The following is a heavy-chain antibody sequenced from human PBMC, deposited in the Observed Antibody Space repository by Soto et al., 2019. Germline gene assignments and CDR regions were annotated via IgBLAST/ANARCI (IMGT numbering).Heavy chain of an antibody. CDR3: ARRTTGPTYYYYYMDV. V-gene: IGHV1-8*01. J-gene: IGHJ6*03. CDR2: MNPNSGNT. CDR1: GYTFTSYD. Sequence: ASVKVSCKVSGYTFTSYDINWVRQATGQGLEWMGWMNPNSGNTGYAQKFQGRVTMTRNTSISTAYMELSSLRSEDTAVYYCARRTTGPTYYYYYMDVWGKGTTVTVSS. D-gene: IGHD1-1*01.